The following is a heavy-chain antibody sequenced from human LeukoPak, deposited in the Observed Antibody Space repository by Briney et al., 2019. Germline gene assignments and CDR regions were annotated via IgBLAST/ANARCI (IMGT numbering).Heavy chain of an antibody. CDR3: AISIAASDY. CDR2: ISGSGGST. Sequence: GGPLRLSCAASGFTFSSYAMSWVRQAPGKGLEWVSAISGSGGSTYYADSVKGRFTISRDNSKNTQYLQMNSLRAEDTAVYYCAISIAASDYWGQGTLVTVSS. J-gene: IGHJ4*02. CDR1: GFTFSSYA. D-gene: IGHD6-25*01. V-gene: IGHV3-23*01.